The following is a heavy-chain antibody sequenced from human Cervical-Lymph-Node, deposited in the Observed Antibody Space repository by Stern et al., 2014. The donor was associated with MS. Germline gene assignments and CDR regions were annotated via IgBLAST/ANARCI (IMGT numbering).Heavy chain of an antibody. J-gene: IGHJ4*02. CDR2: ISYDGSNK. CDR1: GFTFSSYA. D-gene: IGHD2-2*02. Sequence: VQLVESGGGVVQPGRSLRLSCAASGFTFSSYAMHWVRQAPGKGLEWVAVISYDGSNKYYADSVKGRFTISRDNSKNTLYLQMNSLRAEDTAVYYCARGGLFVPAAIAWWGQGTLVTVSS. CDR3: ARGGLFVPAAIAW. V-gene: IGHV3-30-3*01.